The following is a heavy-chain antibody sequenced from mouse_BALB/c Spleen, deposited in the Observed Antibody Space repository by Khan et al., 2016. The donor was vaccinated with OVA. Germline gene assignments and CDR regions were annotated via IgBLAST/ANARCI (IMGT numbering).Heavy chain of an antibody. CDR1: GYSFTGYN. CDR2: IAPYYGGS. D-gene: IGHD3-3*01. Sequence: VQLQQSGPELAKPGASVKISCKASGYSFTGYNMNWVKQTNGKSLEWIGIIAPYYGGSSYNRKFKAKATLTVDISSSTADMQLKSLTSEDSAVYYCARGTGNYAMDYWGQGTSVTVSS. V-gene: IGHV1-39*01. CDR3: ARGTGNYAMDY. J-gene: IGHJ4*01.